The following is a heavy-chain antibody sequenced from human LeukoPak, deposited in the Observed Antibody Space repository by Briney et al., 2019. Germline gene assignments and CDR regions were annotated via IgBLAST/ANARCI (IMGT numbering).Heavy chain of an antibody. J-gene: IGHJ4*02. CDR3: AKAPHYRSGPSN. D-gene: IGHD3-22*01. CDR2: ISYDGSNK. CDR1: GFTFSSYG. Sequence: GGSLRLSCAASGFTFSSYGMHWVRQAPGKGLEWVAVISYDGSNKYYADSVKGRFTISRDNSKNTLYLQMNSLRAEDTAVYYCAKAPHYRSGPSNWGQGTLVTVSS. V-gene: IGHV3-30*18.